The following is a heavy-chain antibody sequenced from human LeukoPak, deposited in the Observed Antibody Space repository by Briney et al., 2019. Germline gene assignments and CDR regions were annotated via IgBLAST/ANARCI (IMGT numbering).Heavy chain of an antibody. D-gene: IGHD6-13*01. CDR2: IYPGDSDT. CDR1: GYIFTSYW. V-gene: IGHV5-51*01. CDR3: ARHGKYSSSWYEIDN. Sequence: GASLQISCKGSGYIFTSYWIGWVRQMPGKGLEWMGIIYPGDSDTRYSPSFQGQVTISADKSISTAYLQWSSLKASDTAMYYCARHGKYSSSWYEIDNWGQGTLVTVSS. J-gene: IGHJ4*02.